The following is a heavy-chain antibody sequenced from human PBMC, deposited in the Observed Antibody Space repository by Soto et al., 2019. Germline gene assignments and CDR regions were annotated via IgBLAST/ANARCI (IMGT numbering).Heavy chain of an antibody. J-gene: IGHJ5*02. CDR2: IYYSGST. CDR1: GGSISSGGYY. V-gene: IGHV4-31*03. CDR3: AIGIAAGTLRRWIPWFDP. D-gene: IGHD6-13*01. Sequence: SLTCTVSGGSISSGGYYWSWIRQHPGKGLEWIGYIYYSGSTYYNPSLKSRVTISVDTSKNQFSLKLSSVTAADTAVYYCAIGIAAGTLRRWIPWFDPWGQGTLVTVSS.